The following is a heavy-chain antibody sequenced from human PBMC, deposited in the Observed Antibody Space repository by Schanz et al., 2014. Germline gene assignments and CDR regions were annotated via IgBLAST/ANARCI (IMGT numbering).Heavy chain of an antibody. D-gene: IGHD4-17*01. CDR3: ARLKSYYSDIFYYDS. J-gene: IGHJ4*02. V-gene: IGHV5-10-1*01. Sequence: DLEQSGPELNKPGESLKISCKGSGYTFRNYWIAWVRQTPGKGLEWMGRIDPSDSFTFYGPSLQGHVTLSADKTIDTAYLQWSSLKTSDTAIYFCARLKSYYSDIFYYDSWGQGTLVTVSS. CDR1: GYTFRNYW. CDR2: IDPSDSFT.